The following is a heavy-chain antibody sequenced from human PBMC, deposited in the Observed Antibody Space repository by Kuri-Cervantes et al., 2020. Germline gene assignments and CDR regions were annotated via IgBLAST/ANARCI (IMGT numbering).Heavy chain of an antibody. CDR3: ARANYDIWSGYSDGFDY. CDR2: IYTSGST. V-gene: IGHV4-4*07. J-gene: IGHJ4*02. CDR1: GGSISSYY. D-gene: IGHD3-3*01. Sequence: GSLRLSWTVSGGSISSYYWNWIRQPAGKGLEWIGRIYTSGSTNYNPSLKSRVTMSVDTSKNQFSLKLSSVTAADTAVYYCARANYDIWSGYSDGFDYWGQGTLVTVSS.